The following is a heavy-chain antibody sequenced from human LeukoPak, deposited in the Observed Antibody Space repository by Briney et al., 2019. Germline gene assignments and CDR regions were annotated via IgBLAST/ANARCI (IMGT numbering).Heavy chain of an antibody. CDR3: ARSGVLYCGGDCRFDY. Sequence: GGSLRLSCAASGFTFSSYSMNWVRQAPGKGLEWVSYISGSRVTIYYADSVKGRFTISRDNAKNSLYLQMDSLRAEDTAVYYCARSGVLYCGGDCRFDYWGQGTLVTASS. V-gene: IGHV3-48*01. D-gene: IGHD2-21*01. CDR1: GFTFSSYS. J-gene: IGHJ4*02. CDR2: ISGSRVTI.